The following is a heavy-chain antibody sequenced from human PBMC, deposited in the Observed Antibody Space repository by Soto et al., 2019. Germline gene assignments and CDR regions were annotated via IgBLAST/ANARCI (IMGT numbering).Heavy chain of an antibody. CDR3: ARDARYSSGWYTMYGMDV. D-gene: IGHD6-19*01. Sequence: QVQLVESGGGVVQPGRSLRLSCAASGFTFSSYGMHWVRQAPGKGLEWVAVIWYDGSNKYYADSVKGRFTISRDNSKNTRYLRMKSRRSEDTAVYYGARDARYSSGWYTMYGMDVWGQGTTVTVSS. CDR1: GFTFSSYG. V-gene: IGHV3-33*01. CDR2: IWYDGSNK. J-gene: IGHJ6*02.